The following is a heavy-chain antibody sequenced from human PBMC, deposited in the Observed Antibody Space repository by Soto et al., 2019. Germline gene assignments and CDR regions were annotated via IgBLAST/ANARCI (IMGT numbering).Heavy chain of an antibody. V-gene: IGHV3-30*18. CDR3: AKDPVVGAESYYFDY. D-gene: IGHD1-26*01. Sequence: HPGGSLRLSCAASGFTFSSYGMHWVRQAPGKGLEWVAVISYDGSNKYYADSVKGRFTISRDNSKNTLYLQMNSLRAEDTAVYYCAKDPVVGAESYYFDYWGQGTLVTVSS. J-gene: IGHJ4*02. CDR2: ISYDGSNK. CDR1: GFTFSSYG.